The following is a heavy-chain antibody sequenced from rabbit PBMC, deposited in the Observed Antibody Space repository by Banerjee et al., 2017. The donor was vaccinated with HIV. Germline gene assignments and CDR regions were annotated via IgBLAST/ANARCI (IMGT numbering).Heavy chain of an antibody. CDR3: ARDDASHGFDSNL. Sequence: QSLEESGGGLVQPEGSLTLTCKASGFTLSSYWMCWVRQAPGKGLEWIGCIDTSSGSTYYANWAKGRFTVSKTSSTTVTLQMTSLTAADTATYFCARDDASHGFDSNLWGPGTLVTVS. CDR1: GFTLSSYW. V-gene: IGHV1S40*01. D-gene: IGHD6-1*01. CDR2: IDTSSGST. J-gene: IGHJ4*01.